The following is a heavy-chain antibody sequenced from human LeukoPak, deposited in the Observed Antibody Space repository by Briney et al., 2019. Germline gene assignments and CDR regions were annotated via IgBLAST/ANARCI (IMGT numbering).Heavy chain of an antibody. Sequence: SETLSLTCAVYGGSFSGYYWSWIRRPPGKGLEWIGEINHSGSTNYNPSLKSRVTISVDTSKNQFSLKLSSVTAADTAVYYCARVWRPNYYYYYYMDVWGKGTTVTVSS. CDR3: ARVWRPNYYYYYYMDV. V-gene: IGHV4-34*01. CDR1: GGSFSGYY. J-gene: IGHJ6*03. CDR2: INHSGST. D-gene: IGHD1-1*01.